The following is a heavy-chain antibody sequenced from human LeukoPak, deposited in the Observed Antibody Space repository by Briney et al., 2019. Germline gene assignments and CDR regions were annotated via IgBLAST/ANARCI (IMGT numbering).Heavy chain of an antibody. Sequence: ASVKVSCKASGYTLTSYGISWVRQAPGQGLEWMGWISAYNGNTNYAQKLQGRVTMTTDTSTSTAYMELRSLRSGDTAVYYCARNTLDYYDTSGYAAFDIWGQGTMVTVSS. CDR1: GYTLTSYG. CDR3: ARNTLDYYDTSGYAAFDI. D-gene: IGHD3-22*01. J-gene: IGHJ3*02. V-gene: IGHV1-18*01. CDR2: ISAYNGNT.